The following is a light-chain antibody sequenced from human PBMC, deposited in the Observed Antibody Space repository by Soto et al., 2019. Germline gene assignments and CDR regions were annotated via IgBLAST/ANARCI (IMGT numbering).Light chain of an antibody. CDR2: AAS. V-gene: IGKV1-39*01. Sequence: DIQMTQSPSSLYSSVGDRVTITCRASQSISSYLNWYQQKPGKAPKLLIYAASSLQSGVPSRFSGSGSGTDFTLTISSLQPEDFATYYCQQSYSLYTFGQGTKLEIK. CDR1: QSISSY. CDR3: QQSYSLYT. J-gene: IGKJ2*01.